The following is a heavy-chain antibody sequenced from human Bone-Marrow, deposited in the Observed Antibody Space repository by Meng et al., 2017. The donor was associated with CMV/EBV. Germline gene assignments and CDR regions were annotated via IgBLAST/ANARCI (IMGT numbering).Heavy chain of an antibody. Sequence: GESLKISCAVSGFTFSTYALNWVRQAPGKGLEWVSTISSSSTYIYYADSVRGRFTVSRDNSKNSLYLQMNSLRAEDTAVYFCARVSGVYAPHWGQGTLVPVYS. J-gene: IGHJ4*02. CDR1: GFTFSTYA. D-gene: IGHD5/OR15-5a*01. CDR3: ARVSGVYAPH. V-gene: IGHV3-21*06. CDR2: ISSSSTYI.